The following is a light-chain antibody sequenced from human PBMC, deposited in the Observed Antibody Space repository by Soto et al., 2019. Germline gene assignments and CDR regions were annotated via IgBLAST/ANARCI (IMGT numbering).Light chain of an antibody. CDR1: SSDVGSYNL. CDR3: CSYAGSSLFV. CDR2: EGS. V-gene: IGLV2-23*01. J-gene: IGLJ1*01. Sequence: QSALTQSASVSGSPGQSITISCTGTSSDVGSYNLVSWYQQHPGKAPKLMIYEGSKRPSGVSNRFSGSKSGNTASLTISGLQAEDEADYYCCSYAGSSLFVFGTVTKLTVL.